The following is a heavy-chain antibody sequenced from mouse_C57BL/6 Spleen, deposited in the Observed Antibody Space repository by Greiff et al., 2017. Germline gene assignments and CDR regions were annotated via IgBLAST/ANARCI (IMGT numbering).Heavy chain of an antibody. CDR2: IYPGNSDT. Sequence: EVQLQQSGTVLARPGASVKMSCKTSGYTFTSYWMHWVKQRPGQGLEWIGAIYPGNSDTSYNQKFKGKAKLTAVTSASTAYMELSSLTNEDSAVYYCTRENYSDHPGFAYWGQGTLVTVSA. V-gene: IGHV1-5*01. J-gene: IGHJ3*01. CDR3: TRENYSDHPGFAY. CDR1: GYTFTSYW. D-gene: IGHD2-13*01.